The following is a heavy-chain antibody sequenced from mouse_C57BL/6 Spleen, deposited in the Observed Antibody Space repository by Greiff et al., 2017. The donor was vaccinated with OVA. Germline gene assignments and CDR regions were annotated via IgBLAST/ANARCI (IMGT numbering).Heavy chain of an antibody. V-gene: IGHV1-82*01. D-gene: IGHD3-2*02. J-gene: IGHJ3*01. Sequence: QVQLQQSGPELVKPGASVKISCKASGYAFSSSWMNWVKQRPGKGLEWIGRIYPGDGDTNYNGKFKGKATLTADKSSSTAYMQLSSLTSKDSAVYFCAREDGQLRAWFAYWGQGTLVTVSA. CDR3: AREDGQLRAWFAY. CDR2: IYPGDGDT. CDR1: GYAFSSSW.